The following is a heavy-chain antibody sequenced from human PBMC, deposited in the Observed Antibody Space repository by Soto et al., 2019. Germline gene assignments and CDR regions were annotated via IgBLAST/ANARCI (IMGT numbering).Heavy chain of an antibody. CDR3: ARDRVGKTGFDY. J-gene: IGHJ4*02. CDR2: ISSSGSTI. Sequence: PGGSLRLSCAASGFTFSSYEMNWVRQAPGKGLEWVSYISSSGSTIYYADSVKGRFTISRDNAKNSLYLQMNSLRAEDTAVYYCARDRVGKTGFDYWGQGTLVTVSS. CDR1: GFTFSSYE. D-gene: IGHD3-9*01. V-gene: IGHV3-48*03.